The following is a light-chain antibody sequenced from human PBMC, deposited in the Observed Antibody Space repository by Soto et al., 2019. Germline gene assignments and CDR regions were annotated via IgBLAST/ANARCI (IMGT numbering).Light chain of an antibody. J-gene: IGKJ1*01. CDR3: QQYNNWPPWT. CDR1: QSVSSN. Sequence: EIVMTQSPATLSVSPGERATLSCRASQSVSSNLAWYQQKPGQAPRLLIYGASTRATGIPARFSGSGSGTEFNLTISSLLSEDCAVYYCQQYNNWPPWTFGQGTNVEIK. CDR2: GAS. V-gene: IGKV3-15*01.